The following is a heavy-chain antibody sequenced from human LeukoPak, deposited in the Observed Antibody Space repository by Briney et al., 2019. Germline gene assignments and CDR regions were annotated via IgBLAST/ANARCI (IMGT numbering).Heavy chain of an antibody. Sequence: GGSLRLSCAASEFTFSTYPMSWVRQAPGKGLEWVPLISDGAATTYYADSVKGRFTISRDNSKNTLYLQMISLRAEDTAVYYCANLNSGYATDFWGQGTLVTVSS. CDR1: EFTFSTYP. D-gene: IGHD5-12*01. CDR3: ANLNSGYATDF. V-gene: IGHV3-23*01. CDR2: ISDGAATT. J-gene: IGHJ4*02.